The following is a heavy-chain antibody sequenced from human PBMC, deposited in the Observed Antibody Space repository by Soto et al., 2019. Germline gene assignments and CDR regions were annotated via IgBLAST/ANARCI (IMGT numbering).Heavy chain of an antibody. V-gene: IGHV1-18*01. D-gene: IGHD2-2*01. CDR3: ARVVPGAEAWFGP. Sequence: ASVKVSCKTSGYTFSNYGITWVRQASGQPLEWLGWISLYSDGTNYAQKFQGRVSMTTDTSTTTAYMELRSLRSDDTAVYYCARVVPGAEAWFGPWGQGTLVTVPQ. J-gene: IGHJ5*02. CDR2: ISLYSDGT. CDR1: GYTFSNYG.